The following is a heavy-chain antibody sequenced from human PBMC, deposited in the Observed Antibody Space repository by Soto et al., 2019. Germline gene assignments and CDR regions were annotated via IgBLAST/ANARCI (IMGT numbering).Heavy chain of an antibody. CDR1: GASITSGGYF. Sequence: QVQLQESGPGLVKPSQTLSLTCTVSGASITSGGYFWTWIRQHPGEGLEWIGYIRDSGTTSYNPSLKSRVTISLDTSKNQFSLRLSSVTAADTAVYYCARESLTWGQGTMVTVSS. CDR3: ARESLT. D-gene: IGHD3-16*02. V-gene: IGHV4-31*03. J-gene: IGHJ3*01. CDR2: IRDSGTT.